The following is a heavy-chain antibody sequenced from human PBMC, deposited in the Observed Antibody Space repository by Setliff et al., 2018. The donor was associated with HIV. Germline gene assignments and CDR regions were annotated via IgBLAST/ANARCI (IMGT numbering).Heavy chain of an antibody. D-gene: IGHD3-16*02. CDR3: ARVYYDYVWGSYPKYYFDY. V-gene: IGHV1-2*02. CDR1: GYTFTAYY. CDR2: INSNNGGT. Sequence: ASVKVSCKTSGYTFTAYYIHWVRQAPGQGLEWMGWINSNNGGTKYAQNFQGRVTMTRDTSITTAYMELSSLRSDDTAVYYCARVYYDYVWGSYPKYYFDYWGQGTLVTVSS. J-gene: IGHJ4*02.